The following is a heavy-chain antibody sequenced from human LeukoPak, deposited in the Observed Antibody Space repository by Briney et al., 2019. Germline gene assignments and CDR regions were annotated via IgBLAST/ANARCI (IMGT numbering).Heavy chain of an antibody. CDR1: GGSTNSYY. CDR2: IHSSGST. CDR3: ARGGTSSWRIGYYFDY. J-gene: IGHJ4*02. Sequence: SETLSLTCTVSGGSTNSYYWNWLRQPPGQGLEWIGFIHSSGSTNYNPSLKSRVAISVDTSKNHFSLKLNSVTAADTAVYYCARGGTSSWRIGYYFDYWGQGTLVTVSS. V-gene: IGHV4-59*01. D-gene: IGHD6-13*01.